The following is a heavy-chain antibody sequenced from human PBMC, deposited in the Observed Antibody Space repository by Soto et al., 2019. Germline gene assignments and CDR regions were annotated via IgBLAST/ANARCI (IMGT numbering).Heavy chain of an antibody. CDR2: IRSKANSYAT. Sequence: GGSLRLSCAASGFTFSGSAMHWVRQASGKGLEWVGRIRSKANSYATAYAASVKGRFTISRDDSKNTAYLQMNSLKTEDTAVYYCYQVKQQLVVWGQGTLVTVSS. D-gene: IGHD6-13*01. J-gene: IGHJ4*02. CDR1: GFTFSGSA. CDR3: YQVKQQLVV. V-gene: IGHV3-73*01.